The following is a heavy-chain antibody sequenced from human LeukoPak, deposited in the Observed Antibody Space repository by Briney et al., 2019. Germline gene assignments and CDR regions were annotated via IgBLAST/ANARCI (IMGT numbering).Heavy chain of an antibody. D-gene: IGHD3-10*01. CDR1: GGSISSSSYY. CDR2: IYYSGST. Sequence: SETLSLTCTVSGGSISSSSYYWGWIRQPPGKGLEWIGSIYYSGSTYYNPSRKSRVTISVDTSKNQFSLKLSSVTAADTAVYYCARHAITMVQGEIDYWGQGTLVTVSS. V-gene: IGHV4-39*01. CDR3: ARHAITMVQGEIDY. J-gene: IGHJ4*02.